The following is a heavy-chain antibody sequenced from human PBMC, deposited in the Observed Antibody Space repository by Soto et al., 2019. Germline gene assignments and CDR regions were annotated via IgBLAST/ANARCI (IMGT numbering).Heavy chain of an antibody. D-gene: IGHD3-10*01. J-gene: IGHJ4*02. CDR2: INPVNGDT. V-gene: IGHV1-3*01. CDR1: GYTFNKYP. CDR3: ARKDYYGSGIYYFDY. Sequence: ASVKVSCKASGYTFNKYPIHXVRQAPGQGLEWMGWINPVNGDTRYSQRFQGRVTLTRDTSASTAYMELSSLRSEDTAVYYCARKDYYGSGIYYFDYWGQGTLVTVSS.